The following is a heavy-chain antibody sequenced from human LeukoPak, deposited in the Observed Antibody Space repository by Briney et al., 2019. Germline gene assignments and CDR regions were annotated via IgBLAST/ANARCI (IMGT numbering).Heavy chain of an antibody. Sequence: PGGSLRLSCAASGFTFSNYAMSWVRQAPGKGLEWVSAISRSGTDTYYADSVKGRFTISRDNSRNTLYLQMNSLRAEDTAVYFCALYCSGGSCYSIGGAFDIGGQGTLVTVSS. CDR1: GFTFSNYA. D-gene: IGHD2-15*01. CDR2: ISRSGTDT. V-gene: IGHV3-23*01. CDR3: ALYCSGGSCYSIGGAFDI. J-gene: IGHJ3*02.